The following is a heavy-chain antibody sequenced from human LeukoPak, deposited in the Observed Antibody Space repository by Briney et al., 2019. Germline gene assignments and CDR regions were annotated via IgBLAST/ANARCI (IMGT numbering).Heavy chain of an antibody. D-gene: IGHD3-9*01. CDR1: GYTFTSYG. Sequence: ASVKVSCKASGYTFTSYGISWVRQAPGQGLEWMGWISAYNGNTNYAQKLQGRVTMTTDTSTSTAYMELRSLRSDDTAVYYCARDGEPYYDILPGYQNCWFDPWGQGTLVTVSS. J-gene: IGHJ5*02. CDR3: ARDGEPYYDILPGYQNCWFDP. V-gene: IGHV1-18*01. CDR2: ISAYNGNT.